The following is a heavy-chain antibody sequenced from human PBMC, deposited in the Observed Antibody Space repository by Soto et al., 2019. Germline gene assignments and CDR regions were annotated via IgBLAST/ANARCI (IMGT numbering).Heavy chain of an antibody. V-gene: IGHV2-5*02. D-gene: IGHD2-21*02. CDR3: VQSRCGGDCLQSYSSHSYYGLDV. CDR1: GLSLSTTGVG. Sequence: QITLKESGPTLVKPTQTLTLTCTFSGLSLSTTGVGVGWIRQPPGKALQWLALIYWDDDKRYSPSLKSRLTITKATSTNQVVLTMTNMDPVDTATYYCVQSRCGGDCLQSYSSHSYYGLDVWGQGTTVTVSS. CDR2: IYWDDDK. J-gene: IGHJ6*02.